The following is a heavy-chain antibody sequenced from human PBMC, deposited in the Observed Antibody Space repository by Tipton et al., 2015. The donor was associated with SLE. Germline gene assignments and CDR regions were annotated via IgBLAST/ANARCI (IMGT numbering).Heavy chain of an antibody. CDR3: ARVTRGFDP. Sequence: LTCTVSGGSISSYYWSWIRQPPGKGLEWIGYIYYSGSTNYNPSLKSRVTISVDTSKNQFSLKLSSVTAADTAVYYCARVTRGFDPWGQGTLVTVSS. J-gene: IGHJ5*02. CDR2: IYYSGST. V-gene: IGHV4-59*01. D-gene: IGHD4-23*01. CDR1: GGSISSYY.